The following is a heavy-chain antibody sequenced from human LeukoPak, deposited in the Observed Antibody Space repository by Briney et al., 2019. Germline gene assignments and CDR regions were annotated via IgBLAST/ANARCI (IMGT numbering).Heavy chain of an antibody. D-gene: IGHD3-9*01. J-gene: IGHJ3*02. Sequence: SQTLSLTCTVSGGAISSGSYYWCWMQQPAGKGLEWIGRNYTSGSTYYNPSLNSLITISVDTSKIQFSLKLSSVTAADPAVYYCARVLGRSFDWYLSRADAFDIWGQGKMVTVSS. CDR1: GGAISSGSYY. V-gene: IGHV4-61*02. CDR2: NYTSGST. CDR3: ARVLGRSFDWYLSRADAFDI.